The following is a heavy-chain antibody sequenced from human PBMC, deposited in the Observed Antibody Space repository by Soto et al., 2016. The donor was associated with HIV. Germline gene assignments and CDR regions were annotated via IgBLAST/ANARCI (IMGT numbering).Heavy chain of an antibody. CDR1: GFTFSDAW. D-gene: IGHD3-16*01. V-gene: IGHV3-15*01. J-gene: IGHJ5*02. CDR2: IKSKPDGGTT. Sequence: EVQLVESGGGLVKPGGSLRLSCAVSGFTFSDAWMSWVRQAPGKGLGWVGLIKSKPDGGTTDYAAPVKGRLIISRDDSKNMLYLQMNSLKTEDTAVYYCTTHLYPTWGQGTLVTVSS. CDR3: TTHLYPT.